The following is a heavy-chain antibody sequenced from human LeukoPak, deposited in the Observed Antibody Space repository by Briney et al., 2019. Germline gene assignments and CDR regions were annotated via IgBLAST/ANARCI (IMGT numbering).Heavy chain of an antibody. V-gene: IGHV3-23*01. CDR3: AKTNGYYDL. J-gene: IGHJ4*02. CDR2: ISGSGDKT. Sequence: GGSLRLSCAASGFTFSSNGMSWVRKAPGKGLEWVSSISGSGDKTYYADSVKGRFTISRDNSKSTMYLKMNSLRAEDTAVYHCAKTNGYYDLWGQGTLVIVSS. D-gene: IGHD3-22*01. CDR1: GFTFSSNG.